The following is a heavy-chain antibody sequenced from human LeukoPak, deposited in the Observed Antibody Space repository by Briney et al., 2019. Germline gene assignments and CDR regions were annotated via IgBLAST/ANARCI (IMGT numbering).Heavy chain of an antibody. CDR3: ASRGYDSSGP. CDR1: GDSISTSNSY. D-gene: IGHD3-22*01. J-gene: IGHJ5*02. CDR2: IYYSGST. Sequence: SETLSLTCAVSGDSISTSNSYWGWIRRPPGKGLEWIGSIYYSGSTYYNPSLKSRVTISVDTSKNQFSLKLSSVTAADTAVYYCASRGYDSSGPWGQGTLVTVSS. V-gene: IGHV4-39*01.